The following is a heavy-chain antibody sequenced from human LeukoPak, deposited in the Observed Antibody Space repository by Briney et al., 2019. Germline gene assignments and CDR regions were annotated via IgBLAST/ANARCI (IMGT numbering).Heavy chain of an antibody. CDR2: IYYSGST. CDR1: GGSISSSGDY. D-gene: IGHD5-24*01. Sequence: SETLSLTCSVSGGSISSSGDYWGWIRQPPGRGLEWVGSIYYSGSTYYNPSLKSRVTISGDTSQNQFSLKLSSVTAADTAIYYCARGRGGYNWDYWGQGTLVTVSS. J-gene: IGHJ4*02. CDR3: ARGRGGYNWDY. V-gene: IGHV4-39*07.